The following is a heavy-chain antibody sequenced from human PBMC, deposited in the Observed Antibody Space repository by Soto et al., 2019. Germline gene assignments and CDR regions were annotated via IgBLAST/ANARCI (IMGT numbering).Heavy chain of an antibody. J-gene: IGHJ6*03. V-gene: IGHV1-18*01. D-gene: IGHD2-2*01. CDR1: GYTFTSYG. CDR2: ISAYNGNT. Sequence: ASVKVSCKASGYTFTSYGISWVRQAPGQGLEWMGWISAYNGNTNYAQKLQGRVTMTTDTSTSTAYMELRSLRSDDTAVYYCARVLRVPAPYYYYYNMDVWGKGTTVTVSS. CDR3: ARVLRVPAPYYYYYNMDV.